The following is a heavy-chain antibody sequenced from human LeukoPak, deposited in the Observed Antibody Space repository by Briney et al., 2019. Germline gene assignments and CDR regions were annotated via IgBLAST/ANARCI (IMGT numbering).Heavy chain of an antibody. D-gene: IGHD2-21*02. Sequence: GGSLRLSCAASGFTFSSYGLHWVRQAPGKGLEWVTFIRYDATDKYYADSVKGRFTISRDDSKNMLYLQMNSLRAEDTAVYYCARENTIVVVTGPFDYWGQGTLVTVSS. CDR2: IRYDATDK. J-gene: IGHJ4*02. CDR3: ARENTIVVVTGPFDY. V-gene: IGHV3-30*02. CDR1: GFTFSSYG.